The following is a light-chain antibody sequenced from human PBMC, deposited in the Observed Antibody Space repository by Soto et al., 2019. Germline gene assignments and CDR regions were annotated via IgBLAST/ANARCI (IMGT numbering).Light chain of an antibody. CDR1: QSLVHSDGNTY. Sequence: DVGMTQSPLSLPVTLGQPASISCRSSQSLVHSDGNTYLNWFQQRPGQSPRRLIYMVSNRDSGVPDRFSRSGSGNDFTLKISRVEAEDVGVYYSPQATNRPCAFGQGTKIEIX. CDR2: MVS. J-gene: IGKJ1*01. V-gene: IGKV2-30*02. CDR3: PQATNRPCA.